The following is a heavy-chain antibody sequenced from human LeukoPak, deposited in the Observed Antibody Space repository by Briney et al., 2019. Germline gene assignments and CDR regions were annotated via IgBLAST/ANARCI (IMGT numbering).Heavy chain of an antibody. Sequence: SETLSLTCTVSGGSISSGSYYWSWIRQPAGKGLEWIGRIYTSGSTNYNPSLKSRVTISVDTSKNQFSLKLSSVTAADTAVYYCASLTRVVTAMGDYWGQGTLVTVSS. D-gene: IGHD2-21*02. J-gene: IGHJ4*02. CDR3: ASLTRVVTAMGDY. V-gene: IGHV4-61*02. CDR2: IYTSGST. CDR1: GGSISSGSYY.